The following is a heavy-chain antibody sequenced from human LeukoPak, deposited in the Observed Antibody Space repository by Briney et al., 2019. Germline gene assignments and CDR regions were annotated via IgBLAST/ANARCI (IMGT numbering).Heavy chain of an antibody. J-gene: IGHJ6*03. CDR1: GGSFSGYY. CDR3: ARGYGGIYYYYMDV. CDR2: INHSGST. V-gene: IGHV4-34*01. D-gene: IGHD3-16*01. Sequence: SETLSLTCAVYGGSFSGYYWSWIRPTPGKGLEGIGEINHSGSTNYNPSLKSRVTISVDTSKNQFSLKLRSVTAADTAVYYCARGYGGIYYYYMDVWGKGTTVTVSS.